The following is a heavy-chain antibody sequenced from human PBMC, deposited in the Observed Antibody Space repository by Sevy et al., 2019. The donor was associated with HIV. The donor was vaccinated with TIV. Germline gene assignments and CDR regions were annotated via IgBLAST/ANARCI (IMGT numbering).Heavy chain of an antibody. CDR1: GFTFSTYS. CDR3: ARERDGYNYGLDY. J-gene: IGHJ4*02. D-gene: IGHD5-12*01. CDR2: VSGRSSSI. Sequence: GGSLRLSCAASGFTFSTYSMNWVRQAPGKGLEWVSYVSGRSSSIYYADSVKGRLTISRDNPKNSRFLQMNSLRAEDTAVYYCARERDGYNYGLDYWGQGTLVTVSS. V-gene: IGHV3-48*01.